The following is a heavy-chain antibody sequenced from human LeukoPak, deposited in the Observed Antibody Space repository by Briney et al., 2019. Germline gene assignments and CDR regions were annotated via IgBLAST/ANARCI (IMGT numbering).Heavy chain of an antibody. CDR3: AIRSDYDDNGYYFYY. V-gene: IGHV3-23*01. CDR2: ISGSGYTT. J-gene: IGHJ4*02. CDR1: GFTFHSYS. Sequence: GGSLRLSCADSGFTFHSYSMRWLRQAPGKGLNWVSAISGSGYTTYYADSVKGRFTISRDNTKNTLFLQMNSLSAEDTAVYYCAIRSDYDDNGYYFYYWGPGTPVTVSS. D-gene: IGHD4-23*01.